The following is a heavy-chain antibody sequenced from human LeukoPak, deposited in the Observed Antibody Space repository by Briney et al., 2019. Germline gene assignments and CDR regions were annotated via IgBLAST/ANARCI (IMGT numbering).Heavy chain of an antibody. J-gene: IGHJ4*02. V-gene: IGHV3-21*06. CDR3: ATETNGRHYDY. CDR1: GLTFSTSG. Sequence: GGSLRLSCTASGLTFSTSGFNWVRQAQGKGLEWVASIGPTGSDRYHADPIKGRFTISRDNANNFLYLQMNSLRAEDTAVYYCATETNGRHYDYWGQGTLLTVSS. D-gene: IGHD1-14*01. CDR2: IGPTGSDR.